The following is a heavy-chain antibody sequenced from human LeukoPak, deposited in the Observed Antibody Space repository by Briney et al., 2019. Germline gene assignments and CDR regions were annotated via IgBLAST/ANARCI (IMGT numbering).Heavy chain of an antibody. V-gene: IGHV1-2*02. CDR1: GYTFTNYS. CDR2: ISPHSGDT. Sequence: ASVKVSCKASGYTFTNYSVHWVRQAPGQGLEWVGWISPHSGDTNSAHKFQGRVTMTRDTSIATAYMELSSLTSDDTAVYYCARASYITYDLWGQGTRVTVSS. D-gene: IGHD3-10*01. CDR3: ARASYITYDL. J-gene: IGHJ5*02.